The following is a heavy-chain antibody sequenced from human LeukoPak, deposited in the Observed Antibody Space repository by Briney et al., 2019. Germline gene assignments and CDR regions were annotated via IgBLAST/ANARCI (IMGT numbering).Heavy chain of an antibody. D-gene: IGHD4-17*01. Sequence: GGSLRLSCAASGFTFSSYSMNWVRKAPGKGLKWVSSISSSSSYIYYADSVKGRFTISRDNSKNTLYLQMNSLRAEDTAVYYCAKVSPTTVIHVFGYWGQGTLVTVSS. CDR2: ISSSSSYI. J-gene: IGHJ4*02. CDR3: AKVSPTTVIHVFGY. CDR1: GFTFSSYS. V-gene: IGHV3-21*04.